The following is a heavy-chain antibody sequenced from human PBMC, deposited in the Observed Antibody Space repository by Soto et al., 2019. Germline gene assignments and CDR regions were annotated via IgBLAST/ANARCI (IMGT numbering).Heavy chain of an antibody. CDR3: ARSVFP. J-gene: IGHJ5*02. V-gene: IGHV4-31*03. CDR1: GGSISSGGYY. Sequence: QVQLQESGPGLVKPSQTLSLTCTVSGGSISSGGYYWNWIRQHPGKGLEWIGSIYYIGSTYYNPSLKSRVTISLATSTNQFSLKLSSVTAADTAVYCCARSVFPWGQGTLVTVSS. CDR2: IYYIGST.